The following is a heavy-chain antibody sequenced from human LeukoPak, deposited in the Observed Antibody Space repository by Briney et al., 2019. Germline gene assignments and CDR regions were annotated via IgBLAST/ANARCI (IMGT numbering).Heavy chain of an antibody. CDR2: INAYNGYT. Sequence: PGGSLRLSCVASGFRFTNHWMHWVRQAPGKGLVWVSRINAYNGYTTYADSVKGRFTISRDTAKSTLYLEMNSLTGADTAIYYCARALDGSRNGLDYWGQGTLVSVFS. J-gene: IGHJ4*02. CDR3: ARALDGSRNGLDY. CDR1: GFRFTNHW. D-gene: IGHD5-24*01. V-gene: IGHV3-74*03.